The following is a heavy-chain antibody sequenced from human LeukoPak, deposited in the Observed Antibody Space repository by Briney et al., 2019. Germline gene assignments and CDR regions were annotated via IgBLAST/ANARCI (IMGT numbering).Heavy chain of an antibody. Sequence: SQTLSLTCTVSGGSISSGGYYWSWIRQPPGKGLEWIGYIYHSGSTYYNPSLKSRVTISVDRSKNQFSLKLSSVTAADTAVYYCARGGSYNWNDGVYYYYGMDVWGQGTTVTVSS. D-gene: IGHD1-1*01. CDR3: ARGGSYNWNDGVYYYYGMDV. J-gene: IGHJ6*02. V-gene: IGHV4-30-2*01. CDR1: GGSISSGGYY. CDR2: IYHSGST.